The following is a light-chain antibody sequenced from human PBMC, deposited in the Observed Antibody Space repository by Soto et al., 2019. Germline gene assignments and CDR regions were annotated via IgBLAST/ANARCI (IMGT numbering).Light chain of an antibody. J-gene: IGKJ4*01. CDR1: QTIINY. Sequence: DIQLPQSPSSLSASVGDRVTITCRSSQTIINYLNWYQQKPGKAPKLLIYATSSLQGGVPSRFSGSGSGTDFTLTIISLQPEDFATYFCQQTYSVPLTFGGGTKVEIK. CDR2: ATS. V-gene: IGKV1-39*01. CDR3: QQTYSVPLT.